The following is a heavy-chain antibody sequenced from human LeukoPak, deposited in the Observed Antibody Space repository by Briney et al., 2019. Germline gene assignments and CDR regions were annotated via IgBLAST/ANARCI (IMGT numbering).Heavy chain of an antibody. CDR3: ARGSSSPPYYYYYYMDV. J-gene: IGHJ6*03. Sequence: GSSVKVSCKASGGTFSSYAISWVRQAPGQGLEWMGRIIPIFGTANYAQKFQGRVTITTDESTSTAYMELSSLRSEDTAVYYCARGSSSPPYYYYYYMDVWGKGTTVTVSS. V-gene: IGHV1-69*05. CDR1: GGTFSSYA. CDR2: IIPIFGTA. D-gene: IGHD6-13*01.